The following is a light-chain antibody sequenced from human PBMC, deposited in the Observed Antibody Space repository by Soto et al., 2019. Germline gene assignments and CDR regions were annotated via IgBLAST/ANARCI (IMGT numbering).Light chain of an antibody. Sequence: QSVLTQPASVSGSPGQSITISCTGTSSDVGGYNYVSWSQQHPGKAPKLMIYEVSNRPSGVSNRLSGSKSGNTASLTISGLQAEDEADYYCSSYTTTNTYVFGTGTKVTVL. CDR3: SSYTTTNTYV. CDR2: EVS. V-gene: IGLV2-14*01. J-gene: IGLJ1*01. CDR1: SSDVGGYNY.